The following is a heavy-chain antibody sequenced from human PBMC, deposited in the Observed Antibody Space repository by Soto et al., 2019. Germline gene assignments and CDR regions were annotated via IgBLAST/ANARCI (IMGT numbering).Heavy chain of an antibody. CDR2: IYNGGYT. CDR3: ARGVSGWPTYYFDY. Sequence: PSETLSFTCTVSGGSISSSSWSWIRQTPGKGLEWIGYIYNGGYTNYNPSLPSRVTISIDTSKNLFSLKLSSVTAADTAVYYCARGVSGWPTYYFDYWGQGALVTVSS. J-gene: IGHJ4*02. V-gene: IGHV4-59*01. CDR1: GGSISSSS. D-gene: IGHD6-19*01.